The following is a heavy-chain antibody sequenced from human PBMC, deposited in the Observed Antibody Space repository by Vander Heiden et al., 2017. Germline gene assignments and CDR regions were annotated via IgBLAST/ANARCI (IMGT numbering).Heavy chain of an antibody. CDR3: AKDGGEQWRRALDI. CDR2: ISGSGGSR. V-gene: IGHV3-23*01. CDR1: GFIFSSYA. D-gene: IGHD3-16*01. J-gene: IGHJ3*02. Sequence: EVQLLESGGGLVQPGGSLRLSCAASGFIFSSYAMSWVRPAPGKGLEWVSVISGSGGSRYYADAVKGRFTISRDNSKNTLYLQMNSLRAEDTAVYYCAKDGGEQWRRALDIWGQGTMVTVSS.